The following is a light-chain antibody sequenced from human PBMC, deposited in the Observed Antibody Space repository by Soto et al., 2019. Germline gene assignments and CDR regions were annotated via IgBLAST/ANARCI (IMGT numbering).Light chain of an antibody. J-gene: IGKJ4*01. CDR2: AAS. V-gene: IGKV3D-15*01. Sequence: EVVLTQSPDTLSVSPGERATLCCRASQSVGSNLAWYQQKPGQAPRLLIFAASTRAAGIPARFSGSGSGTEFTLTINSLQSEDFAVYYCQQYNNWVTFGGGTKVDLK. CDR3: QQYNNWVT. CDR1: QSVGSN.